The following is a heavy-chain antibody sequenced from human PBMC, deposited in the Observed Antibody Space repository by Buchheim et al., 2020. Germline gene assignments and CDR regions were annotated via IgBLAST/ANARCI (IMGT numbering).Heavy chain of an antibody. Sequence: QVQLQESGPGLVKPSQTLSLTCTVSGGSISSGGYYWSWIRQHPGKGREWIGYIYYSGSNYYNLSPKSRVTISVDTSKNQFSLKLSSVTAADTAVYYCARYSTGYGYSAGAFDIWGQGT. CDR2: IYYSGSN. V-gene: IGHV4-31*03. J-gene: IGHJ3*02. CDR1: GGSISSGGYY. CDR3: ARYSTGYGYSAGAFDI. D-gene: IGHD5-24*01.